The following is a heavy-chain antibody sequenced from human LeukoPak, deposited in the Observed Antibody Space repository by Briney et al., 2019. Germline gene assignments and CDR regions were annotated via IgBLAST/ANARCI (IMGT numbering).Heavy chain of an antibody. CDR1: GGSISSSSYY. V-gene: IGHV4-39*07. CDR3: ARRPAGTSFDI. CDR2: IYYSGNT. J-gene: IGHJ3*02. D-gene: IGHD1-7*01. Sequence: SETLSLTCTVSGGSISSSSYYWGWIRQPPGKGLEWIGSIYYSGNTNYNPSLKSRVTISVDTSKNQFSLKLSSVTAADTAVYYCARRPAGTSFDIWGQGTMVTVSS.